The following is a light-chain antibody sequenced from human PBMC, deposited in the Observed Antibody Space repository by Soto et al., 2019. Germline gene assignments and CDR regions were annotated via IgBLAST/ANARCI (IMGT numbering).Light chain of an antibody. CDR1: SSDVGGYNY. J-gene: IGLJ1*01. V-gene: IGLV2-14*01. CDR3: SSYTTTNTYV. Sequence: QSALTEPASVSVSPGQSITISCTGTSSDVGGYNYVSWYQQHPGKAPKLMIYEVINRPSGVSYRFPGSKSGNTASLTISGLQAEDEADYYCSSYTTTNTYVFGTGTKVTVL. CDR2: EVI.